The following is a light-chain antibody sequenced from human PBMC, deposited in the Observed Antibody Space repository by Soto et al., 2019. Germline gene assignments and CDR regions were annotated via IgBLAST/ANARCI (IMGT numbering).Light chain of an antibody. CDR1: QSISAW. V-gene: IGKV1-5*03. CDR3: QQYHSYPLT. CDR2: KAS. Sequence: DIQVTQSHSTLSASVGERVTITCRASQSISAWLAWYQQKPGKAPKLLIYKASNVESGVPSRFSGSGSGTEFTLTISSLQPDDFATYYCQQYHSYPLTFGQGTRLEIK. J-gene: IGKJ5*01.